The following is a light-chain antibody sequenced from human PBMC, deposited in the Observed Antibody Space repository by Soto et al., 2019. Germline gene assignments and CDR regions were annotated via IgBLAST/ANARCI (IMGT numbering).Light chain of an antibody. J-gene: IGKJ1*01. CDR3: QQYDISPWT. Sequence: EIVLTQSPGTLSLSPGERATLSCRASQSVSSSFLAWYQQKPGQAPRLLIYGASSRATGIPDRFSGSGSGTDFTLTISIREPEDVAVYSCQQYDISPWTFGQGTKVESK. CDR1: QSVSSSF. V-gene: IGKV3-20*01. CDR2: GAS.